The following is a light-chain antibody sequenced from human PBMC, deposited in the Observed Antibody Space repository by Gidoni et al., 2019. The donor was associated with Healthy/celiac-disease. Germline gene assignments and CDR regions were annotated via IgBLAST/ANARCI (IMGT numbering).Light chain of an antibody. J-gene: IGKJ4*01. CDR2: GAS. CDR1: QSVSSSY. V-gene: IGKV3D-7*01. Sequence: IVITKSPATLSLSPGERATLSCRASQSVSSSYLSWYQQKPGQAPRLLIYGASTRATGIPARFSGSGSGTDFTLTISSLQPEDCAVYYCQQDYTSFTFGGGTKVEIK. CDR3: QQDYTSFT.